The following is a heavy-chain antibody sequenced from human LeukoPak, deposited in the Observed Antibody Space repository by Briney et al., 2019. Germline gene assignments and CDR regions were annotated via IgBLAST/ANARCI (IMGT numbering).Heavy chain of an antibody. CDR3: ARGALYDFWSGSSFDY. Sequence: SETLSLTCTVSGGSIGTYYWSWIRQPPGKGLEWTGYIYYSGSTNYNPSLKSRVTISVDTSKNQFSLKLSSVTAADTAVYYCARGALYDFWSGSSFDYWGQGALVTVSS. CDR1: GGSIGTYY. D-gene: IGHD3-3*01. V-gene: IGHV4-59*01. J-gene: IGHJ4*02. CDR2: IYYSGST.